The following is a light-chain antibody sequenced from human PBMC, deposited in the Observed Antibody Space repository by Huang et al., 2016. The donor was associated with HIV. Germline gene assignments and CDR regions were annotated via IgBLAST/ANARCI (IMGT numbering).Light chain of an antibody. CDR2: GAS. V-gene: IGKV3-15*01. J-gene: IGKJ2*01. Sequence: VMTQSPATLSVSPGERATLYCRASESILRNLAWYQQRPGRPPRLLIYGASVRLPGIPDRFRGSGSGTEFSLTISSLQSEDFAVYYCQQYNKWPPYTYGQGTKLEIK. CDR3: QQYNKWPPYT. CDR1: ESILRN.